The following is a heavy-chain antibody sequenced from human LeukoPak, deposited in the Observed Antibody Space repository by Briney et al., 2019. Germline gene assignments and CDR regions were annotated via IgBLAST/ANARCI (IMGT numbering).Heavy chain of an antibody. CDR1: GYTFTRYD. D-gene: IGHD3-9*01. CDR3: ARERRPHDMGFDWLLSHYYYYGMDV. V-gene: IGHV1-8*01. J-gene: IGHJ6*02. CDR2: MNPNSGNT. Sequence: ASVKVSCKASGYTFTRYDINWVRQATGQGLEWMGWMNPNSGNTGYTQKFQGRVTMTRNTSISTAYMELSSLRSEDTAVYYCARERRPHDMGFDWLLSHYYYYGMDVWGQGTTVTVSS.